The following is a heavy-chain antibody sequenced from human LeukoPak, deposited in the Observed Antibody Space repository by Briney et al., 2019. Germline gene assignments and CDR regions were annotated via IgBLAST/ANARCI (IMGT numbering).Heavy chain of an antibody. CDR2: IKQDGSEK. D-gene: IGHD4-17*01. CDR1: GFTLSTYW. Sequence: GGSLRLSCAASGFTLSTYWMNWVRQAPGKGLEWVATIKQDGSEKYYVDSVKGRSTISRDDAKNLLYLDMNSLRAEDTAVYYCARGHTAVTRHFDFWGQGTLVTVSS. V-gene: IGHV3-7*01. CDR3: ARGHTAVTRHFDF. J-gene: IGHJ4*02.